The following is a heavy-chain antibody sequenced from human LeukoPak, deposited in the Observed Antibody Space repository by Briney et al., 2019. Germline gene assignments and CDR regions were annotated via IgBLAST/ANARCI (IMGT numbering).Heavy chain of an antibody. V-gene: IGHV3-33*06. CDR1: GFSFSNYG. CDR3: AKPTRGSGSFLIDY. CDR2: IWDDGSYK. J-gene: IGHJ4*02. Sequence: QAGGSLRLSCAASGFSFSNYGMHWVRQAPGKGREWVAVIWDDGSYKYYADSVKGRFTISRDNSENTLYLQMNSLRAEDTAVYYCAKPTRGSGSFLIDYWGQGTLVTVSS. D-gene: IGHD1-26*01.